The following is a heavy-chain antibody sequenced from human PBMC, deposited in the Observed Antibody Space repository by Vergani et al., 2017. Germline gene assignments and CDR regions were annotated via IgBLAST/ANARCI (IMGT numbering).Heavy chain of an antibody. Sequence: VQLVDSGGGLVQPGGSLRLSCSASGFTFSSYAMHWVRQAPGKGLEYVSAISSNGGSTYYADSVKGRFTISRDNSKNTLYLQMNSLRAEDTAVYYCASVPPARFFLWGMDVWGQGTTVTVSS. CDR1: GFTFSSYA. CDR3: ASVPPARFFLWGMDV. CDR2: ISSNGGST. J-gene: IGHJ6*02. D-gene: IGHD2-2*01. V-gene: IGHV3-64*04.